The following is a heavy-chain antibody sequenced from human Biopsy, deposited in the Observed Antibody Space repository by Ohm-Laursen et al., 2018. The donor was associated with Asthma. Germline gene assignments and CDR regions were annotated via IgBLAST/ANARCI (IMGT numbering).Heavy chain of an antibody. CDR1: GGTFNTYV. CDR3: ARKAGSCISRTCYSLDF. Sequence: SSVTVACKSLGGTFNTYVIGWVRQAPGRGLESMGGINSVFGTTTYPQKFQDRVTITADDSTSTVYMELTSLRSEDTAVYYCARKAGSCISRTCYSLDFWGQGTLVTVSS. J-gene: IGHJ4*02. CDR2: INSVFGTT. D-gene: IGHD2-2*01. V-gene: IGHV1-69*01.